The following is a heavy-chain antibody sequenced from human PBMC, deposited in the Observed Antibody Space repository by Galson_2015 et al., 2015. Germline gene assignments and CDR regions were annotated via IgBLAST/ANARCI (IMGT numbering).Heavy chain of an antibody. Sequence: SLRLSCAASGFTFSSYSMNWVRQAPGKGLEWVSYISSSSSTIYYADSVKGRFTISRDNAKNSLYLQMNSLRAEDTAVYYCARVLRSGVDYWGQGTLVTVSS. CDR2: ISSSSSTI. J-gene: IGHJ4*02. CDR1: GFTFSSYS. CDR3: ARVLRSGVDY. D-gene: IGHD3-16*01. V-gene: IGHV3-48*01.